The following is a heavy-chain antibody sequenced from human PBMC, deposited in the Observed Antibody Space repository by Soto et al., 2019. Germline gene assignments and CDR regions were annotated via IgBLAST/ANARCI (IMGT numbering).Heavy chain of an antibody. CDR3: ARWDDYGASDQYHFDH. Sequence: ASVKVSCKASGYTFTASGISWVRQAPGQGREWMGWTSIYNGHTEYSPKFLGRVVMTTDTSADTAYLELRSLRPDDAALYYCARWDDYGASDQYHFDHWGQGXLVTVYS. J-gene: IGHJ4*02. V-gene: IGHV1-18*01. CDR1: GYTFTASG. CDR2: TSIYNGHT. D-gene: IGHD4-17*01.